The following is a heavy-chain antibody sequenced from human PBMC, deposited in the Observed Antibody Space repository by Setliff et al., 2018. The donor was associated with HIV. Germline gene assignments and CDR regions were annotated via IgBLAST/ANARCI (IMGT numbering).Heavy chain of an antibody. CDR1: GFTFKNAW. CDR3: AREKFENGDYEFVSTFDS. D-gene: IGHD4-17*01. Sequence: RLSCAASGFTFKNAWMNWVRQAPGKGLEWIGRIKSKTDGGTTDYAAPVKGRFTISRDNGKKSLYLQMDSLRDEDTAVYYCAREKFENGDYEFVSTFDSWGQGTLVTVSS. CDR2: IKSKTDGGTT. V-gene: IGHV3-15*05. J-gene: IGHJ4*02.